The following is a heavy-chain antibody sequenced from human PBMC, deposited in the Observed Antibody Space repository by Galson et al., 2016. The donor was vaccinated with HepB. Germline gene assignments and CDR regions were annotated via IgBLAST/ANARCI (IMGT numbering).Heavy chain of an antibody. CDR1: GYTFTSND. J-gene: IGHJ6*02. D-gene: IGHD3-22*01. V-gene: IGHV1-8*01. Sequence: SVKVSCKASGYTFTSNDINWVRQATGQGLEWMGWMNPNSGNTGYAQKFQGRVTMTRNTSISTAYMELSSLRSEDTAVYYCARGYDSSDYYLWLRNYYYYGMDVWGQGTTVTASS. CDR2: MNPNSGNT. CDR3: ARGYDSSDYYLWLRNYYYYGMDV.